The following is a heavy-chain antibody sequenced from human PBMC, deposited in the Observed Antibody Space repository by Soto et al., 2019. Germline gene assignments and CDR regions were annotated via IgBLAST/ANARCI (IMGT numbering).Heavy chain of an antibody. CDR2: IIPIFGTA. D-gene: IGHD2-15*01. Sequence: SVKVSCKASGGTFSSYAISWVRQAPGQGLEWMGGIIPIFGTANYAQKFQGRVTITADESTSTAYMELSSLRSEDTAVYYCAKKGYCSGGSCYYYGMDVWGQGTTVTVSS. CDR1: GGTFSSYA. CDR3: AKKGYCSGGSCYYYGMDV. J-gene: IGHJ6*02. V-gene: IGHV1-69*13.